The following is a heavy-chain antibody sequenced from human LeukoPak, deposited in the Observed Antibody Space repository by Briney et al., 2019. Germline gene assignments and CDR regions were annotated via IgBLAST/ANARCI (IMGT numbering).Heavy chain of an antibody. CDR3: ARFLYYYGSGSSPYNWFDP. Sequence: GASVSVSCKASGYTFTGYYMHWVRQAPGQGLEWMGWINPNSGGTNYAQKFQGRVTMTRDTSISTAYMELSRLRSDDTAVYYCARFLYYYGSGSSPYNWFDPWGQGTLVTVSS. V-gene: IGHV1-2*02. CDR2: INPNSGGT. D-gene: IGHD3-10*01. J-gene: IGHJ5*02. CDR1: GYTFTGYY.